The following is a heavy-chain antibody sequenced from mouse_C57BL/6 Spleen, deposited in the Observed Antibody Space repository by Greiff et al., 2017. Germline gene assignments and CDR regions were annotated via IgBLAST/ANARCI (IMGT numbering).Heavy chain of an antibody. D-gene: IGHD2-1*01. Sequence: VKLMESGAELVRPGASVTLSCKASGYTFTDYEMHWVKQTPVHGLEWIGAIDPETGGTAYNQKFKGKAILTADKSSSTAYMELRSLTSEDSAVYYCTTLYYGNYDRFAYWGQGTLVTVSA. CDR2: IDPETGGT. V-gene: IGHV1-15*01. CDR1: GYTFTDYE. CDR3: TTLYYGNYDRFAY. J-gene: IGHJ3*01.